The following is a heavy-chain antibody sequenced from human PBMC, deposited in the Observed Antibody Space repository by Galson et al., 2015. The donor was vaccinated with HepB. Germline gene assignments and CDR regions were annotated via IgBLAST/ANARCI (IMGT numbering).Heavy chain of an antibody. CDR1: GFTFSSSS. V-gene: IGHV3-48*01. CDR2: ISSSSSAI. Sequence: SLRLSCAASGFTFSSSSMNWVRQAPGKGLEWISYISSSSSAIYYADSVKGRFTSSRDIAKNSLYLQMNSLRAEDTAVYYCARDRLGVHDYWGQGTLVTVSS. D-gene: IGHD1-26*01. CDR3: ARDRLGVHDY. J-gene: IGHJ4*02.